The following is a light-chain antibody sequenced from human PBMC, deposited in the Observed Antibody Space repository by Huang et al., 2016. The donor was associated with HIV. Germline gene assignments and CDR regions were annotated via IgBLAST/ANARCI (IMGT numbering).Light chain of an antibody. J-gene: IGKJ1*01. Sequence: EIVMTQSPATLSVSPGESATLSCRASQSVTTTLAWYQQKPGQAPRLGIYGASTRANGIPDRFSGSGSGTEFTLTISSLQSEDFGVYYCQQYNNWPPWTFGQGTKVEIK. V-gene: IGKV3-15*01. CDR1: QSVTTT. CDR2: GAS. CDR3: QQYNNWPPWT.